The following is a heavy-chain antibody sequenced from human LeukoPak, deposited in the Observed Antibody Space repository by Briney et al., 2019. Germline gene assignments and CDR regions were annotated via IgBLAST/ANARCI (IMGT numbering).Heavy chain of an antibody. CDR1: GGSISSSSYY. CDR3: ARDRDHFDY. CDR2: IYYSGST. J-gene: IGHJ4*02. D-gene: IGHD3-10*01. Sequence: SETLSLTCTVSGGSISSSSYYWSWIRQPPGKGLEWIGYIYYSGSTNYNPSLKSRVTISVDTSKNQFSLKLSSVTAADTAVYYCARDRDHFDYWGQGTLVTVSS. V-gene: IGHV4-61*01.